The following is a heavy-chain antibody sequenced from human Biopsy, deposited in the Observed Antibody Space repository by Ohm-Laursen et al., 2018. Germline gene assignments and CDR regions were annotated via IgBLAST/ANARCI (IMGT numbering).Heavy chain of an antibody. J-gene: IGHJ2*01. Sequence: GTLSLTCTVSGDSISSYYWSWIRQPPGKGLQWIGYVDYTGSTDYNPSLQSRVTISVDTSKNHFSLRLRSVTPADTAIYYCARDRGYYSDRTVPGYFDLWGRGTLVTVSS. CDR2: VDYTGST. CDR3: ARDRGYYSDRTVPGYFDL. D-gene: IGHD3-22*01. V-gene: IGHV4-59*01. CDR1: GDSISSYY.